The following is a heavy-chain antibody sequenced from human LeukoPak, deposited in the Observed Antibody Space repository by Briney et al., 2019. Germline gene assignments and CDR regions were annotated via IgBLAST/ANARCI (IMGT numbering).Heavy chain of an antibody. CDR1: GYTFTGYY. V-gene: IGHV1-2*02. D-gene: IGHD3-22*01. J-gene: IGHJ4*02. CDR2: INPNSGGT. Sequence: GASVKVSCKASGYTFTGYYMHWVRQAPGQGLEWMGWINPNSGGTNYAQKFQGRVTMTRDTSISTAYMELSRLRSDDTAVYYCASLYYYDSSGYYTTYDYWGQGTLVTVSS. CDR3: ASLYYYDSSGYYTTYDY.